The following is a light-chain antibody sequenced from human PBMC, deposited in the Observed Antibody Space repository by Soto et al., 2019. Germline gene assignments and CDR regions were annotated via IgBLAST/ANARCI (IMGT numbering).Light chain of an antibody. CDR1: QSVSSN. V-gene: IGKV3-15*01. J-gene: IGKJ4*01. CDR2: DVS. Sequence: EIVMTQSPDTLPVSPGKRATLSCRASQSVSSNFAWYQQKPGQAPRLLIHDVSTRATGIPARFSGSGSGTEFTLTISSLQSEDFAVYYCQQYNKWPLTFGGGTKVEIK. CDR3: QQYNKWPLT.